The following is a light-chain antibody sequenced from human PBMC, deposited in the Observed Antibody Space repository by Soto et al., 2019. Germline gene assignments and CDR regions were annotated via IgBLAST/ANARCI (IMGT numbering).Light chain of an antibody. CDR2: EGS. CDR1: SSVVGSYNL. J-gene: IGLJ1*01. CDR3: CSYAGNSNYV. V-gene: IGLV2-23*01. Sequence: QSVLTHPAAVSGSPGQSITISCTGTSSVVGSYNLVSWYQQHPGKAPKLMIFEGSKRPSGVSNRFSGSKSGNTASLTISGLQAEDEADYYCCSYAGNSNYVFGTGTKVTVL.